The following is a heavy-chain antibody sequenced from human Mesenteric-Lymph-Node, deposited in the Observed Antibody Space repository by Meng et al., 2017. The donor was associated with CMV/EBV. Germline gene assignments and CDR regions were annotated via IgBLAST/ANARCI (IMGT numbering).Heavy chain of an antibody. CDR2: INPSGGST. V-gene: IGHV1-46*01. Sequence: ASVKVSCKASGYTFTSYYMHWVRQAPGQGLEWMGIINPSGGSTSYAQKFQGRVTMTRDTSTSTVYMELSSLRSEDTAVYYCARSFAQHGSSSSHYYYGMDVWGQGPTVTVSS. CDR1: GYTFTSYY. J-gene: IGHJ6*02. CDR3: ARSFAQHGSSSSHYYYGMDV. D-gene: IGHD6-6*01.